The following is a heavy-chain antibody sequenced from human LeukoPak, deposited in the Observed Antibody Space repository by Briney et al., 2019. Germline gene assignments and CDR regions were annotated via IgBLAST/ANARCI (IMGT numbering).Heavy chain of an antibody. Sequence: GGSLRLSCVASVFTFSSYAMTCVRQAPGKGLEWVSAISGSGGRTYYADSVKGRFTISRDNAKNSLYLQMNSLRAEDTAIYYCAGYGSGSFWGQGTLVTVSS. D-gene: IGHD3-10*01. CDR3: AGYGSGSF. CDR1: VFTFSSYA. CDR2: ISGSGGRT. J-gene: IGHJ4*02. V-gene: IGHV3-23*01.